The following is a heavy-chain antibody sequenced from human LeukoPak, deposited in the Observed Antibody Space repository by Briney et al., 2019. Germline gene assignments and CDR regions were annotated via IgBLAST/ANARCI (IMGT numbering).Heavy chain of an antibody. Sequence: SLRLSCAASGFTFDDYAMHWVRQAPGKGLEWVSGISWNSDSIGYADSVKGRFTISRDNAKNSLYLQMNSLRAEDTALYYCAKDNSEDYYGSGSYSYMDVWGKGTTVTVSS. J-gene: IGHJ6*03. V-gene: IGHV3-9*01. D-gene: IGHD3-10*01. CDR3: AKDNSEDYYGSGSYSYMDV. CDR1: GFTFDDYA. CDR2: ISWNSDSI.